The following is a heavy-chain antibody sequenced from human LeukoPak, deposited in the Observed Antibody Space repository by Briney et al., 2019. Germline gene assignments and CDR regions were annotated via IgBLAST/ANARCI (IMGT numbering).Heavy chain of an antibody. CDR3: ARDRVGSGWPRPYYFEF. V-gene: IGHV1-2*02. CDR1: GYTFTGCY. J-gene: IGHJ4*02. Sequence: ASVKVSCRPFGYTFTGCYIHWVRQAPGLGLEWMGWINPNTGATMYGQKFQGRVTLTRDTSIDTAYMELTNLRSDDTALYYCARDRVGSGWPRPYYFEFWGQGSLVTVSS. D-gene: IGHD6-19*01. CDR2: INPNTGAT.